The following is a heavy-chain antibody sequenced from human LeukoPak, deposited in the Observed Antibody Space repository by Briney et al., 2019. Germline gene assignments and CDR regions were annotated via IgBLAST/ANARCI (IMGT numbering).Heavy chain of an antibody. J-gene: IGHJ4*02. Sequence: ASVKVPCKASGYTFTSSDINWVRQATGQGLEWMGWMNPNSGNTGYAQKFQGRVTMTRNTSISTAFMELSSLRSEDTAVYYCARVTTRPRRHLDYWGQGTLVTVSS. CDR2: MNPNSGNT. CDR3: ARVTTRPRRHLDY. CDR1: GYTFTSSD. D-gene: IGHD6-6*01. V-gene: IGHV1-8*01.